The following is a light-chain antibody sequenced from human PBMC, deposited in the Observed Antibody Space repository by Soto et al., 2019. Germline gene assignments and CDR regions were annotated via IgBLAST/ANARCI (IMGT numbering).Light chain of an antibody. CDR3: QQLNTLPFT. CDR2: DAS. J-gene: IGKJ5*01. CDR1: QNIANDY. V-gene: IGKV3D-7*01. Sequence: EIVMTQSPGTLSLSPGARATLSCRASQNIANDYLTWYQQKPGQAPRVLIYDASTRATGIPDRFSGSGSGTEFTLTISGLLPEDFATYHCQQLNTLPFTFGQGTRLEIK.